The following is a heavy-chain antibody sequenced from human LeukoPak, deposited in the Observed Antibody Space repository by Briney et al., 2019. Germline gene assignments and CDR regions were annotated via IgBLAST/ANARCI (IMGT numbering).Heavy chain of an antibody. V-gene: IGHV1-18*01. D-gene: IGHD7-27*01. J-gene: IGHJ4*02. CDR3: ARGPPNWGYDY. CDR1: GYTFTSYG. Sequence: ASVKVSCKASGYTFTSYGISWERQAPGQGLEWMGWISAYSGDTNYAQKFQGRATMTTDTSISTAYMELSSLRSDDTAVYYCARGPPNWGYDYWGPGTLVTVSS. CDR2: ISAYSGDT.